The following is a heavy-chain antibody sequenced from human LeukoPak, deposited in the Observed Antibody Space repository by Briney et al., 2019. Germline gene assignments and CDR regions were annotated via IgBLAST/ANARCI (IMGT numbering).Heavy chain of an antibody. CDR3: TTDPYADILTGSPYYFDY. J-gene: IGHJ4*02. Sequence: GGSLRLSCAASGFTFSTYGMHWVRQAPGKGLEWVAVIWYGGSNTYYADSVKGRFTISRDNSKNTLYLQMNSLKTEDTAVYYCTTDPYADILTGSPYYFDYWGQGTLVTVSS. V-gene: IGHV3-33*08. CDR2: IWYGGSNT. D-gene: IGHD3-9*01. CDR1: GFTFSTYG.